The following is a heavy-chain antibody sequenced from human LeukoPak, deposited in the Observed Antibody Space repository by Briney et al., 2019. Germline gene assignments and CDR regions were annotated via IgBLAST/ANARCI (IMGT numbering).Heavy chain of an antibody. CDR2: IYYSGST. J-gene: IGHJ4*02. Sequence: PSQTLSLTCTISGGPISSGGYYWSWIRQHPGKGLEWIGYIYYSGSTYYNPSLNSRVTISVDTSKNQFSLKLSSVTAADTAVYYCARTLRFLEWFDYWGQGTLVTVSS. CDR1: GGPISSGGYY. D-gene: IGHD3-3*01. V-gene: IGHV4-31*03. CDR3: ARTLRFLEWFDY.